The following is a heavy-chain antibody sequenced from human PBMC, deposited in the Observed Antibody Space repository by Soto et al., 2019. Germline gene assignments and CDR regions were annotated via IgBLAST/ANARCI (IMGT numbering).Heavy chain of an antibody. CDR1: GNRFTTYV. D-gene: IGHD3-10*01. V-gene: IGHV5-51*01. Sequence: XESLKISWQCSGNRFTTYVIALVLQVPGKGLEWVGIIYPGDSDTRYSPSFEGHVTISVDKSISTAFLQWNSLKASDNAIYYCPRHSTSAPKDYWGQGTLVTVSS. CDR3: PRHSTSAPKDY. J-gene: IGHJ4*01. CDR2: IYPGDSDT.